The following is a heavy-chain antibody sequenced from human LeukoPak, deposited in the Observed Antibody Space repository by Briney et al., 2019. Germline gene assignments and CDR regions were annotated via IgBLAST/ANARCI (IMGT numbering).Heavy chain of an antibody. D-gene: IGHD3-10*01. Sequence: GGSLRLSCAASGFTFSSYGMHWVRQAPGKGLEWVAVISYDGSNKYYADSVKGRFTISRDNSKNTLYLQMNSLRAEDTAVYYCAKELGFGELFDLESASHFYGMDVWGQGTTVTVSS. J-gene: IGHJ6*02. CDR2: ISYDGSNK. CDR1: GFTFSSYG. CDR3: AKELGFGELFDLESASHFYGMDV. V-gene: IGHV3-30*18.